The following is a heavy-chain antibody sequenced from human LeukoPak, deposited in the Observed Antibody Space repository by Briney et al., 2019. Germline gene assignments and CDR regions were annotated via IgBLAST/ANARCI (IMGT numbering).Heavy chain of an antibody. CDR1: GFTFSRSW. CDR3: AKSLDY. J-gene: IGHJ4*02. Sequence: GGSLRLSCVASGFTFSRSWMDWVRQAPGKGLEWVANFKGDGSETHYVDSAKGRFTISRDNAKNYLYLQIDRVRVEDTAIYYCAKSLDYWGQGALLTVSS. CDR2: FKGDGSET. V-gene: IGHV3-7*01.